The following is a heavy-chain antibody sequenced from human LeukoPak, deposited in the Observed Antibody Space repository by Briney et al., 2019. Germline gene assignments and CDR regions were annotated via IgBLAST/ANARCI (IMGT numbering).Heavy chain of an antibody. CDR1: GYTFTSYY. CDR3: AREFMGITFDY. Sequence: ASVKVSCKASGYTFTSYYMHWVRQAPGQGLEWMGIINPSGGSTSYAQKFQGRVTMTRDTSTSTVYMELSSLRFEDTAVYYCAREFMGITFDYWGQGTLVTVSS. CDR2: INPSGGST. V-gene: IGHV1-46*01. D-gene: IGHD1-14*01. J-gene: IGHJ4*02.